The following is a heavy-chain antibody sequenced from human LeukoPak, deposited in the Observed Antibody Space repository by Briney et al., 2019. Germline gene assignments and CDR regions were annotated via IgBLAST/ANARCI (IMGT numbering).Heavy chain of an antibody. D-gene: IGHD5-12*01. Sequence: GASVKVSCKASGYTFSTYGITWVRQARGQGIEWMGWISGHQGNTKYAQNFQGRVTMTIDTSTSTAYMDLRSLRSDDTAIYFCARSDLATITAGPFEYWGQGTLVAVSS. CDR1: GYTFSTYG. V-gene: IGHV1-18*01. CDR2: ISGHQGNT. CDR3: ARSDLATITAGPFEY. J-gene: IGHJ4*02.